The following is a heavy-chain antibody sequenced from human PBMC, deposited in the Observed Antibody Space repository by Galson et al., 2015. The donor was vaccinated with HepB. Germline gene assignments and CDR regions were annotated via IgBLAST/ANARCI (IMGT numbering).Heavy chain of an antibody. D-gene: IGHD6-19*01. Sequence: SLRLSCAASGFTFSNYDIHWVRQAPGKGLEWVAVIWYDGSNKYYAKSVKGRFTISRDNSKNTLYLQMNSLRAEDTAVYYCAKRGVGIAVALIDYWGQGTLVTVSS. CDR2: IWYDGSNK. CDR1: GFTFSNYD. J-gene: IGHJ4*02. V-gene: IGHV3-33*06. CDR3: AKRGVGIAVALIDY.